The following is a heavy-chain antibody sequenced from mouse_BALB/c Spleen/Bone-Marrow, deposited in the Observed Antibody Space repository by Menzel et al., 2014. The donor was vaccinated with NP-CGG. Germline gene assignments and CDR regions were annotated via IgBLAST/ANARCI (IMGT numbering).Heavy chain of an antibody. Sequence: EVQGVESGGGLVKPGGSLELSCAASGFTFSSYGMSWVRQTPDKRLEWVATISSGGSYTYYPDSVKGRFTISRDNAKNTLYLQMSSLKPEDTAMYYCARQTYYDYDGYFDYWGQGTTLTVSS. CDR2: ISSGGSYT. D-gene: IGHD2-4*01. CDR3: ARQTYYDYDGYFDY. J-gene: IGHJ2*01. V-gene: IGHV5-6*01. CDR1: GFTFSSYG.